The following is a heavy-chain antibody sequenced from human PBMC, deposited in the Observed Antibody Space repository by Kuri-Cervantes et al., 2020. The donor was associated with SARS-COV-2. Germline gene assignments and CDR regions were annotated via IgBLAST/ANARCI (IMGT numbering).Heavy chain of an antibody. CDR3: ARDFWSGYSLQPEHFDY. CDR1: GYTFTSYY. J-gene: IGHJ4*02. D-gene: IGHD3-3*01. Sequence: ASVKVSCKASGYTFTSYYMHWVRQAPGQGLEWMGIINPSGGSTSYAQKFQGRVTMTRDTSTSTVYMELRSLRSDDTAVYYCARDFWSGYSLQPEHFDYWGQGTLVTVSS. V-gene: IGHV1-46*01. CDR2: INPSGGST.